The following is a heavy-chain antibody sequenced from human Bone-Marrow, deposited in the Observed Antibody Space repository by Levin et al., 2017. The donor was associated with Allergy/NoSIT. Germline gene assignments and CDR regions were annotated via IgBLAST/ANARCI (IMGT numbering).Heavy chain of an antibody. V-gene: IGHV3-23*01. J-gene: IGHJ4*02. CDR1: GFTSTNYA. CDR2: INGGGENT. Sequence: PGGSLRLSCAMSGFTSTNYAMSWVRQAPGKGLEWVAGINGGGENTYYADSVKGRFTISRDSLKNTLYLHLSGLRAEDTAVYYCAKDLFFGDYINYFDYWGQGTLVTVSS. D-gene: IGHD4-17*01. CDR3: AKDLFFGDYINYFDY.